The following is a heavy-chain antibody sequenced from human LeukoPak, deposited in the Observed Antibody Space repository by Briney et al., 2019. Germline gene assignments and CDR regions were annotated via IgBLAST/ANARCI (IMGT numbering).Heavy chain of an antibody. CDR1: GCSISSYY. CDR3: ARVGRYGYNLEYFDY. Sequence: SETLSVTCTASGCSISSYYWSWIRQPPGKGLEWMGYIYYNGSTNYNPSLKSRVAISVDTSKNQFSLKLSSVTAADTAVYYCARVGRYGYNLEYFDYWGQGTLVTVSS. CDR2: IYYNGST. D-gene: IGHD5-24*01. V-gene: IGHV4-59*01. J-gene: IGHJ4*02.